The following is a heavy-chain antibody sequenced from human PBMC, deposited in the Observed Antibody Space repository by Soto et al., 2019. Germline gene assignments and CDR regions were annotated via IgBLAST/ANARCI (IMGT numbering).Heavy chain of an antibody. Sequence: QVQLVESGGGVVQPGRSLRLSCAASGFTFSSYGMHWVRQAPGKGLEWVAVISYDGSNKYYADSVKGRFTISRDNSKNTLYLQMNSLRAEDTAVYYCAKDGHYDSSGGDAFDIRGQGTMVTVSS. CDR1: GFTFSSYG. J-gene: IGHJ3*02. V-gene: IGHV3-30*18. CDR3: AKDGHYDSSGGDAFDI. CDR2: ISYDGSNK. D-gene: IGHD3-22*01.